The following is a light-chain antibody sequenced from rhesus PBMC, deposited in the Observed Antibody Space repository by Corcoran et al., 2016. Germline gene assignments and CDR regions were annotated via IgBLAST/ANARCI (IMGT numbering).Light chain of an antibody. CDR1: QVLSNN. CDR3: QHGYGNPWT. CDR2: KAS. J-gene: IGKJ1*01. V-gene: IGKV1-25*01. Sequence: DIQMTQSPSSLSASVGDRVTITCQAIQVLSNNLALYQQKPEKAPKLLSKKASTLQSGVPSRFSGNESGTDFTLTIISLQPEDFASYYCQHGYGNPWTFGQGTKVEIK.